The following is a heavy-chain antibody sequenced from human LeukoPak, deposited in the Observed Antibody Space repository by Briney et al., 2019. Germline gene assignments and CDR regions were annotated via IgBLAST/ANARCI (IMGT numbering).Heavy chain of an antibody. J-gene: IGHJ4*02. D-gene: IGHD3-16*01. V-gene: IGHV1-2*02. Sequence: ASVKVSCKASGFTFTDHYMHWVRQAPGQGLEWMGWINGKSGVTFYAQQFQDRITVTRDTSISTMYLELNRLTSADTAIYYCARDFDWGRDYWGPGTLVAVSS. CDR1: GFTFTDHY. CDR2: INGKSGVT. CDR3: ARDFDWGRDY.